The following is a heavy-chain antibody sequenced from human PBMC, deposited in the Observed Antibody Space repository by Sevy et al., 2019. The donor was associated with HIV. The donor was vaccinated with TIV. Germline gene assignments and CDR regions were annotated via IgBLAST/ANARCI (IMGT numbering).Heavy chain of an antibody. CDR3: VRVTPDEDGTTLDS. V-gene: IGHV3-33*01. Sequence: GGSLRLSCAASGFIFSNFGINWVRQAPGKGLEWVAIIWHDGTKKHYLESVKGRFTISRDNSKNTVYLQMNSLRVEDSGTYCCVRVTPDEDGTTLDSWGLGTLVTVSS. CDR1: GFIFSNFG. CDR2: IWHDGTKK. J-gene: IGHJ4*02. D-gene: IGHD4-4*01.